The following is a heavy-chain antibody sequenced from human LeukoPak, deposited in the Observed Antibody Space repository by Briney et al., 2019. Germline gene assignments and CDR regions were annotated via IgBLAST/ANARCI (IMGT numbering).Heavy chain of an antibody. CDR1: GFTFRSYS. CDR2: ITGSSSSI. J-gene: IGHJ4*02. D-gene: IGHD4-17*01. CDR3: ASENGDYALDY. Sequence: GGSLRLSCVTSGFTFRSYSMNWVRQAPGKGLEWVSYITGSSSSIYYADSVKGRFTISRDNAKNSLYLQMNSLRAEDTAVYYCASENGDYALDYWGQGTLVTVSS. V-gene: IGHV3-48*01.